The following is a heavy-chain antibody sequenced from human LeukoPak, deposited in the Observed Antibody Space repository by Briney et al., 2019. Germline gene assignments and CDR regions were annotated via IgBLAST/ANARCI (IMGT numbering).Heavy chain of an antibody. D-gene: IGHD3-22*01. CDR2: ISSSGSTI. CDR3: ARDHRTMTFYYYMDV. J-gene: IGHJ6*03. V-gene: IGHV3-11*01. Sequence: KPGGSLRLSCAASGFTFSDYYMSWIRQAPGQGLEWVSYISSSGSTIYYADSVKGRFTISRDNAKNSLYLQMNSLRAEDTAVYYCARDHRTMTFYYYMDVWGKGTTVTISS. CDR1: GFTFSDYY.